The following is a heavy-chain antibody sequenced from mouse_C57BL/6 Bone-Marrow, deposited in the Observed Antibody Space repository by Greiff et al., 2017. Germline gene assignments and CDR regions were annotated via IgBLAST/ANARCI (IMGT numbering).Heavy chain of an antibody. CDR2: IYPRDGST. J-gene: IGHJ1*03. CDR3: ARLSTAAPADWCFDV. V-gene: IGHV1-78*01. CDR1: GYTFTDHT. D-gene: IGHD1-2*01. Sequence: QVQLQQSDAELVKPGASVKISCKVSGYTFTDHTIHWMKQRPEQGLEWIGYIYPRDGSTKYNEKFKGKATLTADKSSSTAYMQLNSLTSEDSAVYFGARLSTAAPADWCFDVWGTGTTVTVSA.